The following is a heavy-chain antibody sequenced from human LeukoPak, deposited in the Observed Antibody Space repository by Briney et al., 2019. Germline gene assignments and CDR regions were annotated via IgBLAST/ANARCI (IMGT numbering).Heavy chain of an antibody. CDR2: INHSGST. V-gene: IGHV4-34*01. CDR3: ARVVAGTLMNY. D-gene: IGHD6-19*01. CDR1: GGSFSGYY. J-gene: IGHJ4*02. Sequence: PSEPLSLTCAVYGGSFSGYYWSWIRQPPGKGLEWIGEINHSGSTNYNPSLKSRVTISVDTSKNQLSLKLSSVTAADPAVYYCARVVAGTLMNYWGQGTLVTVSS.